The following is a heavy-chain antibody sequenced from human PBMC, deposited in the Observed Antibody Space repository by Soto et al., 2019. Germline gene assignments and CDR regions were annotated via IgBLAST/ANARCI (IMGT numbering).Heavy chain of an antibody. CDR1: GYSFTSYG. CDR2: ISAYNGDT. V-gene: IGHV1-18*01. Sequence: QAQLVQSGAAVKKPGASVKVSCKASGYSFTSYGISWVRQAPGQGLEWMGWISAYNGDTNYAQKLQGRVTLTTDTSTSPAYLELRSLRSDDTAVYYCARDRRLVLVPAARDYWGQGTLVTVSS. J-gene: IGHJ4*02. D-gene: IGHD2-2*01. CDR3: ARDRRLVLVPAARDY.